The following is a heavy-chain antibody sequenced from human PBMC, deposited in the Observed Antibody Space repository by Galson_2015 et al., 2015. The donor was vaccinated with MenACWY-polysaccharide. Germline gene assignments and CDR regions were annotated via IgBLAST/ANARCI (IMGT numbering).Heavy chain of an antibody. CDR2: IKQDGSEK. V-gene: IGHV3-7*01. Sequence: SLRLSCAASGFTFNNFWMNWVRQAPGKGLEWVAIIKQDGSEKYYIDSVRGRFSISRDNAKHSLYLQMNSLRSEDTAVYHCARDLLDSSGYTRGSVFDLWGRGTLVTVSS. J-gene: IGHJ2*01. D-gene: IGHD3-22*01. CDR1: GFTFNNFW. CDR3: ARDLLDSSGYTRGSVFDL.